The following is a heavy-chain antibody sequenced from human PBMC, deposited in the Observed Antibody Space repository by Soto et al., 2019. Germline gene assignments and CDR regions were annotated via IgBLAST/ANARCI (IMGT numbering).Heavy chain of an antibody. V-gene: IGHV3-7*05. J-gene: IGHJ6*02. Sequence: PGGSLRLSCAASGFTFSSYWMSWVRQAPGKGLEWAANIKQDGSEKYYVDSVKGRFTISRDNAKNSRYLQMNSLRAEDTAVYYCARDFLQLTSGGPWDYYYGMDVWGQGTTVTVSS. CDR1: GFTFSSYW. CDR2: IKQDGSEK. D-gene: IGHD2-2*01. CDR3: ARDFLQLTSGGPWDYYYGMDV.